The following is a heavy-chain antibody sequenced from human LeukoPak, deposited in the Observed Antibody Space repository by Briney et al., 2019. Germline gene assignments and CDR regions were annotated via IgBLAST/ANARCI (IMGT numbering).Heavy chain of an antibody. J-gene: IGHJ6*02. CDR1: GGTFSSYG. D-gene: IGHD2-21*02. CDR2: ISAYNGNT. CDR3: ARERGNSGHIVVVTAIFGYYYGMDV. V-gene: IGHV1-18*01. Sequence: ASVKVSCKASGGTFSSYGISWVRQAPGQGLEWMGWISAYNGNTNYAQKLQGRVTMTTDTSTSTAYMELRSLRSDDTAVYYCARERGNSGHIVVVTAIFGYYYGMDVWGQGTTVTVSS.